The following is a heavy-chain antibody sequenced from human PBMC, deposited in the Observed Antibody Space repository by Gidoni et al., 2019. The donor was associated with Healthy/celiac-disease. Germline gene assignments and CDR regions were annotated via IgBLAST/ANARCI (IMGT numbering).Heavy chain of an antibody. V-gene: IGHV1-69*04. D-gene: IGHD5-18*01. CDR3: ARDQGSYGYFYYSYMDV. Sequence: QVQLVQYGAEVQKPGASVKVSCKASGGTFSSCAISWVRQAPGQGLEWMGRIIPILGIANYAQKFQGRVTITADKSTSTAYMELSSLRSEDTAVYYCARDQGSYGYFYYSYMDVWGKGTTVTVSS. J-gene: IGHJ6*03. CDR2: IIPILGIA. CDR1: GGTFSSCA.